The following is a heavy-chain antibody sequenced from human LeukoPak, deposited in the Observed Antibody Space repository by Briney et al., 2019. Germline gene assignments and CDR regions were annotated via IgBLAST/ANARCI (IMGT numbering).Heavy chain of an antibody. J-gene: IGHJ4*02. D-gene: IGHD4-17*01. CDR1: GYTFTSYG. CDR2: ISAYNGNT. Sequence: ASVKVSCKASGYTFTSYGISWVRQAPGQGLEWMGWISAYNGNTNYAQKLQGRVTMTTDTSTSTAYMELRSLRSDDTAVYYCARRGNDYGDYDLWYWGQGTLVTASS. CDR3: ARRGNDYGDYDLWY. V-gene: IGHV1-18*01.